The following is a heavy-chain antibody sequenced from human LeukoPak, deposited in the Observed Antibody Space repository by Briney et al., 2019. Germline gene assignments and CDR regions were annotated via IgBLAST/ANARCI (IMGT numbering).Heavy chain of an antibody. CDR3: ARAPYYDRSGERTYDY. D-gene: IGHD3-22*01. CDR2: ISPYNGNT. CDR1: GYTFSTYG. J-gene: IGHJ4*02. V-gene: IGHV1-18*01. Sequence: ASVKVSCKASGYTFSTYGISWVRQAPGQGLEWVGWISPYNGNTNSAQNLQGRVTMTRDTSTSTAYMELRSLRSDDTAVYYCARAPYYDRSGERTYDYWGQGTLVTVSS.